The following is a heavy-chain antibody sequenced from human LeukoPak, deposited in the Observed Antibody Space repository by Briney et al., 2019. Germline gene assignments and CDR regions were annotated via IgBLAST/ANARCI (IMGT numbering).Heavy chain of an antibody. D-gene: IGHD3-22*01. CDR3: ARDSSGYLDY. Sequence: GRSLRLSCAASGFTFNSYAIHWVRQAPGKGLEWVAVISYDGSNKYYAESVKGRFTISRDNSKNTLYLQMNSLGAEDTAVYYCARDSSGYLDYWGQGTLVTVSS. CDR1: GFTFNSYA. CDR2: ISYDGSNK. J-gene: IGHJ4*02. V-gene: IGHV3-30*04.